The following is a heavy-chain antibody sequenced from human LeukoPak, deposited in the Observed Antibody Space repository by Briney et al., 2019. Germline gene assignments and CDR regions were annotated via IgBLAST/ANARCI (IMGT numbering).Heavy chain of an antibody. CDR1: GFTFSSYT. Sequence: PGGSLRLSCAASGFTFSSYTMNWVRQAPGKGLGWVSSISTSISYIYYADSVKGRFTISRDNAKNSLYLQMNSLRAEDTAVYYCTTRIAVATTDFDYWGQGTLVTVSS. V-gene: IGHV3-21*01. D-gene: IGHD6-19*01. J-gene: IGHJ4*02. CDR2: ISTSISYI. CDR3: TTRIAVATTDFDY.